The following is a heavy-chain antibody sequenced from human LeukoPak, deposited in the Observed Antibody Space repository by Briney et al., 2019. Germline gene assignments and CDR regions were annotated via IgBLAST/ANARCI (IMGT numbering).Heavy chain of an antibody. D-gene: IGHD1-26*01. Sequence: GGSLRLSCAASGFIFSSYGMHWVRQAPGKGLEWVAVIWYDGSNKYYADSVKGRFTISRDNSKNTLYLQMNSLRAEDTAVYYCAREREPGRGYYGMDVWGQGTTVTVSS. CDR1: GFIFSSYG. J-gene: IGHJ6*02. CDR3: AREREPGRGYYGMDV. CDR2: IWYDGSNK. V-gene: IGHV3-33*01.